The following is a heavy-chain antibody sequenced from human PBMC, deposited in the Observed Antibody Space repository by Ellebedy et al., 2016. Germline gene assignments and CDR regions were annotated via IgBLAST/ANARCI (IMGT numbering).Heavy chain of an antibody. V-gene: IGHV1-18*01. Sequence: ASVKVSXKASGYTFTSYGISWVRQAPGQGLEWMGWISAYNGNTNYAQKLQGRVTMTTDTSTSTAYMELRSLRSDDTAVYYCAREQGGRLSSWDYYYGMDVWGQGTTVTVSS. CDR1: GYTFTSYG. D-gene: IGHD6-13*01. CDR3: AREQGGRLSSWDYYYGMDV. J-gene: IGHJ6*02. CDR2: ISAYNGNT.